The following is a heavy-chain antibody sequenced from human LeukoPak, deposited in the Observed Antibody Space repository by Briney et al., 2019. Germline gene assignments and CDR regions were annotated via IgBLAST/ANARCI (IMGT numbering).Heavy chain of an antibody. Sequence: SVKVSCKASGGTFSSYAFSWVRQAPGQGLQWMGGIVPLFGIIKYAQRFQDRVTISADESTNTVYMQLGSLRSDDTAVYYCARDRYCHSSTCYWIANSWFDPWGQGTLVAVSS. CDR3: ARDRYCHSSTCYWIANSWFDP. D-gene: IGHD2-15*01. CDR2: IVPLFGII. V-gene: IGHV1-69*13. J-gene: IGHJ5*02. CDR1: GGTFSSYA.